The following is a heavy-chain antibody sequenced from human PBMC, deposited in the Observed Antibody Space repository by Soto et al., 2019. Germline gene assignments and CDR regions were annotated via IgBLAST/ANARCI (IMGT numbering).Heavy chain of an antibody. D-gene: IGHD3-3*01. Sequence: SETLSLTCTVSGGSISSGGYYWSWIRQHPGKGLEWFGYIYYSGSTYYNPSLKSRVTISVDTSKNQFSLKLSSVTAADTAVYYCAGTYYDFWSGPRPHYYYYGMDVWGQGTTVTVSS. J-gene: IGHJ6*02. CDR3: AGTYYDFWSGPRPHYYYYGMDV. CDR1: GGSISSGGYY. V-gene: IGHV4-31*03. CDR2: IYYSGST.